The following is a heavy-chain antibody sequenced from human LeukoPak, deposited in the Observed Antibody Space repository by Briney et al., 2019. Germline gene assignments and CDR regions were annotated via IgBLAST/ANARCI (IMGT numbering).Heavy chain of an antibody. CDR1: GFTFSDHY. CDR2: TRNKANSYTT. D-gene: IGHD2-15*01. CDR3: AREVAVQRLVFDI. V-gene: IGHV3-72*01. Sequence: PGGSLRLSCAASGFTFSDHYMDWVRQAPGKGLEWVGRTRNKANSYTTEYAASVKGRFTISRDDSKNSLYLQMNSLKTEDTAVYYCAREVAVQRLVFDIWGQGTMVTVSS. J-gene: IGHJ3*02.